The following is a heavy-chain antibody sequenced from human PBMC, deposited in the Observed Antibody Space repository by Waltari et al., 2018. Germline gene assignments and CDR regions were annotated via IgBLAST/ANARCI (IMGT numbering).Heavy chain of an antibody. CDR2: IYYSGGT. J-gene: IGHJ4*02. CDR3: ARLWIVGATIGYYFDY. Sequence: QLQLQESGPGLVKPSETLSLTCTVSGGSISSSSYYWGWIRQPPGKGLEGIGSIYYSGGTYYNPSLKSRVTISVDTSKNQFSLKLSSATDADTAVYYCARLWIVGATIGYYFDYWDQGTLVTVSS. D-gene: IGHD1-26*01. V-gene: IGHV4-39*01. CDR1: GGSISSSSYY.